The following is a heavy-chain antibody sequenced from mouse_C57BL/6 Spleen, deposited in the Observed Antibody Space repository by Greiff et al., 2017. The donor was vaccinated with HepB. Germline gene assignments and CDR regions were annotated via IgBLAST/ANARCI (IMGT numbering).Heavy chain of an antibody. J-gene: IGHJ2*01. CDR2: ISRGSSTI. Sequence: EVKLMESGGGLVKPGGSLKLSCAASGFTFSDYGMHWVRQAPEKGLEWVAYISRGSSTIYYADTVKGRFTISRDNAKNTLFLQMTRLRSEDTAMYYCARIYYDYDGFDYWGQGTTLTVSS. CDR1: GFTFSDYG. CDR3: ARIYYDYDGFDY. V-gene: IGHV5-17*01. D-gene: IGHD2-4*01.